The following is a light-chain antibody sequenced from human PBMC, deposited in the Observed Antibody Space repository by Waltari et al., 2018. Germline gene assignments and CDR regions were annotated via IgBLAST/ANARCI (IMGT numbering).Light chain of an antibody. J-gene: IGKJ4*01. CDR3: QHRSNWPLT. Sequence: EIVFTQSPATLSLSPGERAHLSCRASQSVSSYLAWYQQKPGQSPRLLIYDASNRATGIPARFSGSGSGTDFTLTITSLEPEDFTVYYCQHRSNWPLTFGGGTKVEIK. CDR1: QSVSSY. V-gene: IGKV3-11*01. CDR2: DAS.